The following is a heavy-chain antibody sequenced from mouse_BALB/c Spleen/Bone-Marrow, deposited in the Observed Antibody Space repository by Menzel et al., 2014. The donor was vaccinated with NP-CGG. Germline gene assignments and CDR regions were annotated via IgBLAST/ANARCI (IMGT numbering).Heavy chain of an antibody. J-gene: IGHJ3*01. CDR2: IHVKGDTT. CDR1: GFTFSSYG. V-gene: IGHV5-6-3*01. Sequence: EVKLMESGGGLVQPGGSLKLSCAASGFTFSSYGMSWVRPTADKRLEMIATIHVKGDTTYHPDSVKGRFTISRDNVKNALYLQMSSRKYEDTAMYYCARGDDEDAGVAYGGQGTLGTGSA. CDR3: ARGDDEDAGVAY. D-gene: IGHD2-3*01.